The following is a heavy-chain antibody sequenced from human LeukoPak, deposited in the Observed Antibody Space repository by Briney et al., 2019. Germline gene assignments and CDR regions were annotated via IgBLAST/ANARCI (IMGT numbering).Heavy chain of an antibody. Sequence: GGSLRLSCAASGFIVSDDYISWVRQTPGKGLELVSVIYSGGATFYADSVKGRFTISRDNSKNTAHLQMNSPRAEDTAVYYCASGGKYCTGGACYGDWGQGTLVTVSS. CDR1: GFIVSDDY. CDR2: IYSGGAT. D-gene: IGHD2-8*02. CDR3: ASGGKYCTGGACYGD. J-gene: IGHJ4*02. V-gene: IGHV3-53*01.